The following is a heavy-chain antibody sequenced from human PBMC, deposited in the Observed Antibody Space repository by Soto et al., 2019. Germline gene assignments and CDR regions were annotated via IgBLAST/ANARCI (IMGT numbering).Heavy chain of an antibody. V-gene: IGHV3-64*02. CDR3: ARGGQYGSNRTPYPFYGMDV. Sequence: GVSLRRSFVASGLTFSSFTLHRVRQAPGPGLEYVSAINNNGGGTFYVDSVKGRFTISRDNSKNTLYLQMGSLRGEDMAVYYCARGGQYGSNRTPYPFYGMDVSGQWTAVTVAS. CDR2: INNNGGGT. CDR1: GLTFSSFT. D-gene: IGHD2-2*01. J-gene: IGHJ6*01.